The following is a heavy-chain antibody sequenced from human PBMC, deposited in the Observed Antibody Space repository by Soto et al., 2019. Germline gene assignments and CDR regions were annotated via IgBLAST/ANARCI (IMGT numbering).Heavy chain of an antibody. J-gene: IGHJ4*02. CDR2: ISSYNGNT. V-gene: IGHV1-18*01. D-gene: IGHD3-3*01. CDR3: ARYLRSYFLSGSTSRNYYFDY. CDR1: GYIFTNYG. Sequence: QVKLVQSGPEVKKPGASVQVSCKASGYIFTNYGITWVRQAPGQGLEGMGWISSYNGNTNYAQKFQGRGTLTTDISTTMTYMEVRRLTSDDTAVYYCARYLRSYFLSGSTSRNYYFDYWGQGTLVTVSS.